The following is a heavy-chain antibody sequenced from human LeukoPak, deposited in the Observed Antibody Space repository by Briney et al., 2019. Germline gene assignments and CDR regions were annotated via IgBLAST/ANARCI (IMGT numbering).Heavy chain of an antibody. CDR2: IGYTDSPI. V-gene: IGHV3-48*01. D-gene: IGHD2-15*01. CDR3: AKLAVSKWWRKFDY. J-gene: IGHJ4*02. CDR1: GFTFSRYS. Sequence: GGSLRLSCAASGFTFSRYSMNWVRQAPGKGLEWVSHIGYTDSPIYYADSVKGRFTISRDNSKNTLYLQMNSLRAEDTAVYYCAKLAVSKWWRKFDYWGQGTLVTVSS.